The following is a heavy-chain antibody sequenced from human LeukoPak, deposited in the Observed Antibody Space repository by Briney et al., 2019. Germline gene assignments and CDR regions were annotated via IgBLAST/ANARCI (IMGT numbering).Heavy chain of an antibody. CDR2: IWYDGSNK. CDR3: ARVGPLEDYFDY. D-gene: IGHD3-3*01. CDR1: GFTFSSYG. Sequence: GGSLRLSCAESGFTFSSYGMHWVRQAPGKGLEWVAVIWYDGSNKYYADSVKGRFTISRDNSKNTLYLQMNSLRAEDTAVYYCARVGPLEDYFDYWGQGTLVTVSS. V-gene: IGHV3-33*01. J-gene: IGHJ4*02.